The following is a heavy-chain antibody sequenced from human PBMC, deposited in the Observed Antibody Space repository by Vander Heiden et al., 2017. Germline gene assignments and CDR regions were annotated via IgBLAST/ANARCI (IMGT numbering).Heavy chain of an antibody. CDR2: ISYDGSNK. Sequence: QLQLVESGGGVVQPGRSLRVSCAASGFTFSSYGMHGGRQAPGKGLEWVAVISYDGSNKYYADSVKGRFTISRDNSKNTLYLQMNSLRAEDTAVYYCAKWRGSSRYFDYWGQGTLVTVSS. CDR3: AKWRGSSRYFDY. J-gene: IGHJ4*02. V-gene: IGHV3-30*18. D-gene: IGHD6-13*01. CDR1: GFTFSSYG.